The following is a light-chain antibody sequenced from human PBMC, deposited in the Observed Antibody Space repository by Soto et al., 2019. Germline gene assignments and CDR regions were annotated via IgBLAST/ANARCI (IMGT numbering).Light chain of an antibody. J-gene: IGLJ2*01. CDR3: QVWDSSSEHVV. CDR2: YDS. CDR1: NIGSKS. Sequence: SYELTQPPSVSVAPGKTARITCGGNNIGSKSVHWYQQKPGQAPVLVIYYDSDRPSGIPERFSGSNSGNTATLTISRVEAVDEADYYCQVWDSSSEHVVFGGGTKLTVL. V-gene: IGLV3-21*04.